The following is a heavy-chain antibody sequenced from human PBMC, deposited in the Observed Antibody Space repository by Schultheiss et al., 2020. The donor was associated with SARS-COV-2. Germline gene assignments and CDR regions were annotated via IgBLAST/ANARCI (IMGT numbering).Heavy chain of an antibody. D-gene: IGHD6-19*01. Sequence: SQTLSLTCAVYGGSFSGYYWSWIRQHPGKGLEWIGYIYYSGSTYYNPSLKSRVTISVDTSKNQFSLKLSSVTAADTAVYYCARDPLGGQWLDIYFDYWGQGTLVTVSS. CDR3: ARDPLGGQWLDIYFDY. CDR1: GGSFSGYY. V-gene: IGHV4-31*11. J-gene: IGHJ4*02. CDR2: IYYSGST.